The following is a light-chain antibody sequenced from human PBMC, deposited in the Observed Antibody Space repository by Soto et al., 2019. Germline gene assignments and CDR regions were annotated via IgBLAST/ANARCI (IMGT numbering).Light chain of an antibody. CDR3: QQYNDWPPH. CDR2: DAS. J-gene: IGKJ3*01. CDR1: QDISNY. Sequence: DIQMTQSPSSLSASVGDRVTITCQASQDISNYLNWYQQKPGKAPKLLIYDASNLETGVPSRFSGSGSGTEFTLTISSLQSEDFAVYYCQQYNDWPPHFGPGTTVDIK. V-gene: IGKV1-33*01.